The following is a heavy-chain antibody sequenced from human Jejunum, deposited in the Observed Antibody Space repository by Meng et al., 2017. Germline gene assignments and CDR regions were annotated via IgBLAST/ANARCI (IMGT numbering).Heavy chain of an antibody. D-gene: IGHD1-7*01. CDR3: ARGWKYAWFN. J-gene: IGHJ4*02. CDR1: GGFSMSYW. V-gene: IGHV4-4*02. Sequence: QVERQESGQGLGWPSGGLSPTCAVSGGFSMSYWWSWLRQPPGKGLEWIGEMHQSGSSNYNPSLKSRLTMSVDESKNHFSLKLNSVTAADTAVYYCARGWKYAWFNWGQGTLVTVSS. CDR2: MHQSGSS.